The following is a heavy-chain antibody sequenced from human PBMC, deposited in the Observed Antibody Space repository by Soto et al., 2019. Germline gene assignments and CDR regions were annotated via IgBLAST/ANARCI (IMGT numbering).Heavy chain of an antibody. Sequence: GGSLRLSCAASGLTVSNAYMAWVRQAPGMGLEWVSVIYDNGTTYYADSVKGRFTISRDTSTNTLSLQMDSLRAEDTAVYYCVRPLPSGRNYGLDVWGQGTTVTVSS. V-gene: IGHV3-53*01. J-gene: IGHJ6*02. CDR2: IYDNGTT. CDR1: GLTVSNAY. D-gene: IGHD3-10*01. CDR3: VRPLPSGRNYGLDV.